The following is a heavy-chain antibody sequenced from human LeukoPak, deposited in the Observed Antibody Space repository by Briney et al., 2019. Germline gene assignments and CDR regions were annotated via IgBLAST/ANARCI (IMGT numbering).Heavy chain of an antibody. CDR3: ACEGHYYDSTGYYYGGEDY. J-gene: IGHJ4*02. V-gene: IGHV4-4*07. D-gene: IGHD3-22*01. CDR1: GGSISSYY. Sequence: PSETLSLTCTVSGGSISSYYWSWMRQPAGKGLEWIGRIYTRGSTNYNPSLKSRVTMSADMSKNQFSLKLSSVTAADAAVYYCACEGHYYDSTGYYYGGEDYWGQGTLVTVSS. CDR2: IYTRGST.